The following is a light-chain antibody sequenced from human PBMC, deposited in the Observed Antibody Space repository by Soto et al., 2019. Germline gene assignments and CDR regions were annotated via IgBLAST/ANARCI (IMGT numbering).Light chain of an antibody. CDR2: EGS. Sequence: QSVLTQPASVSGSPGQSITISCPGTSSDVGSYNLVSWYQQHPGKAPKLMIYEGSKRPSGVSNRFSGSKSGNTASLTISGLQAEDEADYYCCSYAGSSTSYVFGTGTKV. V-gene: IGLV2-23*01. CDR3: CSYAGSSTSYV. CDR1: SSDVGSYNL. J-gene: IGLJ1*01.